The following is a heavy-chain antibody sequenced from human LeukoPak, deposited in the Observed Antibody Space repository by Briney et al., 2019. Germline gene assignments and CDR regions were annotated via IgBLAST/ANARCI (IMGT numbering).Heavy chain of an antibody. J-gene: IGHJ3*02. CDR3: ARQRLGNDAFDI. Sequence: GGSLRPSCAASGFTFNIYSMNWVRQAPGKGLEWVSSISSSSSYIYYADSVKGRFTISRDNAKNSLYLQMNSLRAEDTAVYYCARQRLGNDAFDIWGQGTMVTVSS. V-gene: IGHV3-21*01. D-gene: IGHD7-27*01. CDR1: GFTFNIYS. CDR2: ISSSSSYI.